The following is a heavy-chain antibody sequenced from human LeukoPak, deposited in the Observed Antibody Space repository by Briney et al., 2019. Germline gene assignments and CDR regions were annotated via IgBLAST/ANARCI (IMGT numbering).Heavy chain of an antibody. Sequence: GGSLRLSCVASGFTFSSYSMNWVRQAPGKGLEWVSGISASGGSTYYADSVKGRFTISRDKSKNRLFLQMNSLRAEDTAVYYCAKDRAGYSTGWTFDSWGQGTLVTVSS. D-gene: IGHD6-19*01. CDR2: ISASGGST. J-gene: IGHJ4*02. CDR3: AKDRAGYSTGWTFDS. CDR1: GFTFSSYS. V-gene: IGHV3-23*01.